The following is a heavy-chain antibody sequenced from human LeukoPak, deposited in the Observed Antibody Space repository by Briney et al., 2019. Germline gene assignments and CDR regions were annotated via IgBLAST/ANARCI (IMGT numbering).Heavy chain of an antibody. CDR2: IYYSGST. CDR1: GGSISSSSYY. J-gene: IGHJ4*02. Sequence: SETLSLTCTVSGGSISSSSYYWGWIRQPPGKGLEWIGSIYYSGSTYYNPSLKSRVTISVDTSKNQFSLKLSSVTAADTAVYYCASDGVQEARYHAKPPVMIDYWGQGTLVTVSS. V-gene: IGHV4-39*07. D-gene: IGHD1-14*01. CDR3: ASDGVQEARYHAKPPVMIDY.